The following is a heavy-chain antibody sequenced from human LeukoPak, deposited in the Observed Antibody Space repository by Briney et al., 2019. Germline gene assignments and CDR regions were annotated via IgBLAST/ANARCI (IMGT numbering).Heavy chain of an antibody. Sequence: SQTLSLTCAISGDSVSSNSVTWNWIRQSPSRGLEWLGRTYYRSTWYNDYAVSVRGRITVNPDTSKNQFSLHLNSVTPEDTAVYYCARETVIAAAGTSWFDPWGQGTLVTVSS. D-gene: IGHD6-13*01. CDR1: GDSVSSNSVT. V-gene: IGHV6-1*01. CDR2: TYYRSTWYN. CDR3: ARETVIAAAGTSWFDP. J-gene: IGHJ5*02.